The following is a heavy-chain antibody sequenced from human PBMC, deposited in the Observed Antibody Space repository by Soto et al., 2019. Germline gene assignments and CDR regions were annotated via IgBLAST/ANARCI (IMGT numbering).Heavy chain of an antibody. CDR1: GFTFSDYY. J-gene: IGHJ6*02. CDR2: ISSSGSTI. V-gene: IGHV3-11*01. D-gene: IGHD3-3*01. Sequence: QVQLVESGGGLVKPGGSLRLSCAASGFTFSDYYMSWIRQAPGKGLEWVSYISSSGSTIYYADSVKGRFTISRDNAKNSLYLQMNSLRAEDTAVYYCARDVLRFLEWLPPYYYYGMDVWGQGTTVTVSS. CDR3: ARDVLRFLEWLPPYYYYGMDV.